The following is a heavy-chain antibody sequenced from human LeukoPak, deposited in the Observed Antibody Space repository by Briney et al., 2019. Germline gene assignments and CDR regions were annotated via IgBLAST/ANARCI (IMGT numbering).Heavy chain of an antibody. D-gene: IGHD1-26*01. CDR2: SYYSGST. Sequence: PSETLSLTCTVSGGSITHYYWTWIRQPPGKTLEWIGYSYYSGSTKYNPSLKSRVTISVDTSNNQFSLNLRSVTAADTAVYYCATTTSGGDASDIWGQGTMVTVSS. CDR3: ATTTSGGDASDI. J-gene: IGHJ3*02. CDR1: GGSITHYY. V-gene: IGHV4-59*01.